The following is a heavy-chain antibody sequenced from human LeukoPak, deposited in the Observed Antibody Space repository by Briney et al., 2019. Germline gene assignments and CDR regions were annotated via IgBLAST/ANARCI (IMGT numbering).Heavy chain of an antibody. J-gene: IGHJ1*01. CDR2: ISGSGGST. V-gene: IGHV3-23*01. CDR3: AKVYCSSTSCYELRYFDWLQYFQH. Sequence: GGSLRLSCAASGFTFSSYAMSWVRQAPGKGLEWVSAISGSGGSTYYADSVKGRFTISRDNSKNTLYLQMNSLRAEDTAVYYCAKVYCSSTSCYELRYFDWLQYFQHWGQGTLVTVSS. CDR1: GFTFSSYA. D-gene: IGHD2-2*01.